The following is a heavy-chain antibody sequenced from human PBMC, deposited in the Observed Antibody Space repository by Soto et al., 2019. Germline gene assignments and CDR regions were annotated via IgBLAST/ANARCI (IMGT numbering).Heavy chain of an antibody. Sequence: PSETLSLPCTVSGASISVHSYYWTWIRQPPGKGLEWIGSPYYSGPTYFNPSLKSRATISVDTSKNQFSLRLTSVTAADTAIYCCTRRYNSNDNYFDLWGPGALVTVSS. D-gene: IGHD3-9*01. CDR1: GASISVHSYY. J-gene: IGHJ5*02. CDR3: TRRYNSNDNYFDL. CDR2: PYYSGPT. V-gene: IGHV4-39*01.